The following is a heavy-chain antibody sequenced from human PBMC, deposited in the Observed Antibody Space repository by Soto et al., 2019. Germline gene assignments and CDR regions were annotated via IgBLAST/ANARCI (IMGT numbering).Heavy chain of an antibody. J-gene: IGHJ1*01. Sequence: PGGSLRLSCAASGFTFSSYGMHWVRQAPGKGLEWVAVISYDGSNKYYADSVKGRFTISRDNSKNTLYLQMNSLRAEDTAVYYCAKDSGSGWQKLFQHWGQGTLVTVSS. V-gene: IGHV3-30*18. CDR3: AKDSGSGWQKLFQH. CDR2: ISYDGSNK. D-gene: IGHD6-19*01. CDR1: GFTFSSYG.